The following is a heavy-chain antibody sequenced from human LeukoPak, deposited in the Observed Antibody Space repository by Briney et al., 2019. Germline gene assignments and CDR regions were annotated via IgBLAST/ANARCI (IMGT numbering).Heavy chain of an antibody. D-gene: IGHD2-15*01. Sequence: PDTLSFTYPVCGGSISRYYGSWIQQPAGKGLEWIERIYTSGSTNYNPSLKSRVTMSVDSSKSQFSLKLSSVTAADAAVYYCARDNLGYCSGGSCGRWFDPSRQGTLVTVSS. CDR3: ARDNLGYCSGGSCGRWFDP. V-gene: IGHV4-4*07. CDR1: GGSISRYY. J-gene: IGHJ5*02. CDR2: IYTSGST.